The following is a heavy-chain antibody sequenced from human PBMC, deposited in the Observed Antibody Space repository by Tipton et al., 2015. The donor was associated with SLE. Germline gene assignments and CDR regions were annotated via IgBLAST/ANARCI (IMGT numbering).Heavy chain of an antibody. D-gene: IGHD2-15*01. Sequence: LRLSCKVSGASINTSRYYWGWIRQPPGKGLEWIGNIFFNGNTYYTPSLKSRVTISLDTSKNQFSLNVRSVTAADSAVYYCARKTAYCSGADCYIDAFDIWGQGTMVIVSS. J-gene: IGHJ3*02. CDR1: GASINTSRYY. CDR2: IFFNGNT. V-gene: IGHV4-39*07. CDR3: ARKTAYCSGADCYIDAFDI.